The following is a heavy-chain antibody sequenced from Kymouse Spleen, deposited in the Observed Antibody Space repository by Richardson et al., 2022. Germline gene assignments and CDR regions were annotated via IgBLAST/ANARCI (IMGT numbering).Heavy chain of an antibody. CDR3: ARFPITIFGVVKDY. D-gene: IGHD3-3*01. V-gene: IGHV4-34*01. J-gene: IGHJ4*02. CDR1: GGSFSGYY. Sequence: QVQLQQWGAGLLKPSETLSLTCAVYGGSFSGYYWSWIRQPPGKGLEWIGEINHSGSTNYNPSLKSRVTISVDTSKNQFSLKLSSVTAADTAVYYCARFPITIFGVVKDYWGQGTLVTVSS. CDR2: INHSGST.